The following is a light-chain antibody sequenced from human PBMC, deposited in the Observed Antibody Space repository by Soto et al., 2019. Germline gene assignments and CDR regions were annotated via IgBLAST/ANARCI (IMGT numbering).Light chain of an antibody. CDR2: DTS. V-gene: IGKV3-20*01. CDR1: QTLSSSF. J-gene: IGKJ1*01. Sequence: EIVLTQSPGTLSLSPGQTATLSCRTSQTLSSSFLAWYQQTPGQAPRLLIYDTSTMPIDIPDRFTGSGSGTHCTLTLSRLEPDDFAVYYCQQDAYLRTLGQWTKV. CDR3: QQDAYLRT.